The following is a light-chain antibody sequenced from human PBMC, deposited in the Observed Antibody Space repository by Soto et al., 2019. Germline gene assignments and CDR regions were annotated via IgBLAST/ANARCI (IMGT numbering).Light chain of an antibody. CDR3: NSFASSNSVI. J-gene: IGLJ2*01. CDR2: EVS. Sequence: QSVLTQPASVSGSLGQSVTISCTGTSSDIGAYNYVSWYQQHPGKAPKLIIYEVSYRPSGVSNRFSASKSANKASLSISGLQAEDESDYYCNSFASSNSVIFGGGTKLTV. V-gene: IGLV2-14*01. CDR1: SSDIGAYNY.